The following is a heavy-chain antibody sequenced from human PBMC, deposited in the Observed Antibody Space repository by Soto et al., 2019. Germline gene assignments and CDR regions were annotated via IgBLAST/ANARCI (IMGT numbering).Heavy chain of an antibody. CDR3: ARTVVFDY. Sequence: EVQLLESGGGLVQPGGSLRLSCAASGFSFSNYAMSWVRQAPGKGLEWVSSISSSGGSTYYADSVKGRFTISRDNSKNTVYLQMNSLRAEDTAVYYCARTVVFDYWGQGTLVTISS. D-gene: IGHD2-15*01. CDR1: GFSFSNYA. J-gene: IGHJ4*02. V-gene: IGHV3-23*01. CDR2: ISSSGGST.